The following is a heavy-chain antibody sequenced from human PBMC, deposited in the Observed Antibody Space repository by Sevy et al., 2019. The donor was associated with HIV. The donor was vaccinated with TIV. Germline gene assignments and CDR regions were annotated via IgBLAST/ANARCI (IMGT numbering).Heavy chain of an antibody. CDR2: IRTTASGGTT. D-gene: IGHD6-13*01. V-gene: IGHV3-49*03. Sequence: LSCTTSGFTFGDYAMGWFRQAPGKGLEWVGFIRTTASGGTTDYAASVKGTFIISRDDSKSIAYLQMNSLKTEDTAVYYCTRSFSVTWYPHYWGQGTLVTVSS. CDR1: GFTFGDYA. CDR3: TRSFSVTWYPHY. J-gene: IGHJ4*02.